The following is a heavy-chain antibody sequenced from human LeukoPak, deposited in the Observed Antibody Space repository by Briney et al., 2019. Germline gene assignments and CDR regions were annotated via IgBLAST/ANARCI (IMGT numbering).Heavy chain of an antibody. CDR3: TTVGTTSPIAEEYFDY. J-gene: IGHJ4*02. CDR2: VKSKTDGGTT. Sequence: GGSLRLSCAASGFTFDNAWMNWVRQAPAKGLEWVGRVKSKTDGGTTDYAAPVKGRFTISRDDSENTLFLQLNSLKTEDTALYYCTTVGTTSPIAEEYFDYWGQGTLVTVSS. CDR1: GFTFDNAW. V-gene: IGHV3-15*01. D-gene: IGHD1-26*01.